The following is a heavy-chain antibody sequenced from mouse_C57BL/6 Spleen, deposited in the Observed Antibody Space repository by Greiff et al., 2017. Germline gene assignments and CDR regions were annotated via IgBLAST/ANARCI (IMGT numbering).Heavy chain of an antibody. D-gene: IGHD1-1*01. CDR1: GFTFSDYY. CDR2: INYDGSST. Sequence: EVMLVESEGGLVQPGSSMKLSCTASGFTFSDYYMAWVRQVPEKGLEWVANINYDGSSTYYLDSLKSRFIISRDNAKNILYLQMSSLKSEDTATYYCARDLDYYGSSRSMDYWGQGTSVTVSS. V-gene: IGHV5-16*01. CDR3: ARDLDYYGSSRSMDY. J-gene: IGHJ4*01.